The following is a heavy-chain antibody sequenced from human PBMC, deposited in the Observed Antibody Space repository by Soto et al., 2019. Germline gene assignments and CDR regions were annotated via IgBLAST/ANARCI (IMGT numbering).Heavy chain of an antibody. CDR2: IRSKVNRYAT. D-gene: IGHD3-22*01. V-gene: IGHV3-73*01. CDR3: IRRSKDDSSGYFAY. Sequence: GGSLRLSCVVSGFTFSDSTIHWVRQASGKGLEWVGRIRSKVNRYATGYAASVKGGFTMSRDDSKNTVYLQMNSLQIEDTAVYYCIRRSKDDSSGYFAYWGQGTLVTVSS. CDR1: GFTFSDST. J-gene: IGHJ4*02.